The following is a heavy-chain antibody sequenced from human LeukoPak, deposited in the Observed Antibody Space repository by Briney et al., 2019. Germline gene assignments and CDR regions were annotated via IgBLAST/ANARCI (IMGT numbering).Heavy chain of an antibody. CDR3: ARDPGYCSSTSCFTRSGY. Sequence: SVKVSCKASGGTFSSYAISWVRQAPGQGLEWMGGIIPIFGTANYAQKFQGRVTITADESTSTAYMELSSLRSEDTAVYYCARDPGYCSSTSCFTRSGYWGQGTLATVSS. CDR1: GGTFSSYA. J-gene: IGHJ4*02. V-gene: IGHV1-69*13. CDR2: IIPIFGTA. D-gene: IGHD2-2*03.